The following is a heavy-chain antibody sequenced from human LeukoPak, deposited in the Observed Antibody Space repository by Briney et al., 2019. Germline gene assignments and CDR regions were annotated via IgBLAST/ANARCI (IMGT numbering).Heavy chain of an antibody. D-gene: IGHD5-18*01. CDR3: ARFRDTAMVTPFDY. Sequence: LRLSCTASGFTFGDYAMSWVRQAPGKGLEWIGEINHSGSTNYNPSLKSRVTISVDTSKNQFSLKLSSVTAADTAVYYCARFRDTAMVTPFDYWGQGTLVTVSS. CDR2: INHSGST. V-gene: IGHV4-34*01. J-gene: IGHJ4*02. CDR1: GFTFGDYA.